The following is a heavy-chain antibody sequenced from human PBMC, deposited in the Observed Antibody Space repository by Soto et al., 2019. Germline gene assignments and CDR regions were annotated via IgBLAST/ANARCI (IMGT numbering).Heavy chain of an antibody. CDR1: GFTFSSYA. J-gene: IGHJ4*02. CDR2: ISSNGGST. CDR3: VKMGSSGYSFDY. D-gene: IGHD3-22*01. Sequence: GGSLRLSCSASGFTFSSYAMHWVRQAPGKGLEYVSGISSNGGSTHYADSVKGGFTISRDNSKNTLYLQMSSLRAEDTAVYYCVKMGSSGYSFDYWGQGTLVTVSS. V-gene: IGHV3-64D*06.